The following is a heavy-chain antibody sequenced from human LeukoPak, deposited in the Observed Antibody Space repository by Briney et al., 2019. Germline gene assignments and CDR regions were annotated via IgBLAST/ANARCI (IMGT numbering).Heavy chain of an antibody. J-gene: IGHJ6*02. Sequence: GGSLRLSCAASGFTFVDYVMRWVRPAPGKGLEGVSGISWNSGNIGNADSVKGRFTISRDNGKNSLYLQMNSLRAEDTALYYCAKDRVATEYYYYYGMDVWGQGTTVTVSS. CDR3: AKDRVATEYYYYYGMDV. D-gene: IGHD5-12*01. V-gene: IGHV3-9*01. CDR1: GFTFVDYV. CDR2: ISWNSGNI.